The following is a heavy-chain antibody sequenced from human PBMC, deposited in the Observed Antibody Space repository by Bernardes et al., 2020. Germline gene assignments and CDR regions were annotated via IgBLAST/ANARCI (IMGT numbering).Heavy chain of an antibody. V-gene: IGHV1-2*02. CDR2: INPNSGGT. Sequence: DSVKVSCKASGYTFTGYYMHWVRQAPGQGLEWMGWINPNSGGTTYAQKFQGRVTMTRDTSISTAYMELSRLRSDDTAVYYCARDSGNYGANDYWGQGTLVTGSS. D-gene: IGHD4-4*01. J-gene: IGHJ4*02. CDR1: GYTFTGYY. CDR3: ARDSGNYGANDY.